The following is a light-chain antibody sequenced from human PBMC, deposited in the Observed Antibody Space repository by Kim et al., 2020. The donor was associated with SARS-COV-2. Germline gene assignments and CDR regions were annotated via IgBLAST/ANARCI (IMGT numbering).Light chain of an antibody. CDR2: YNT. CDR3: QVWDSGSDHVV. Sequence: GKTASITCGGDIIGDKYVHWYQQRPGQAPVLVLYYNTDRPAGIPERFSGSNSGDTATLTISGVEAGDEADYFCQVWDSGSDHVVFGGGTQLTVL. CDR1: IIGDKY. V-gene: IGLV3-21*01. J-gene: IGLJ2*01.